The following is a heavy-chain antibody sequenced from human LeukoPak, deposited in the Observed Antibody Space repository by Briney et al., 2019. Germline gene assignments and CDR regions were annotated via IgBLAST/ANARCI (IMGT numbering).Heavy chain of an antibody. Sequence: PGRSLRLSCAASGFTFSTYAMHWVRQAPGKGLEWVAVISYDGSNKYYADSVKGRFTISRDNSENTLYLQMNSLRVEDTAVYYCARDLTLPVKYYFDYWGQGTLVTVSS. V-gene: IGHV3-30-3*01. CDR2: ISYDGSNK. CDR1: GFTFSTYA. CDR3: ARDLTLPVKYYFDY. J-gene: IGHJ4*02. D-gene: IGHD3-16*01.